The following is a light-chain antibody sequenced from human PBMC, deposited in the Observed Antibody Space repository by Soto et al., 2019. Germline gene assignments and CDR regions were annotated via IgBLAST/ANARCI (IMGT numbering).Light chain of an antibody. CDR1: SSNIGGGYE. V-gene: IGLV1-40*01. Sequence: QYVLTQPPSVSGAPGQRVTIPCTGSSSNIGGGYEVHWYQHLPGTAPKVLIYGNRNRPSGVPDRFSGSKSGTSASLAITGLQAEDEADYYCQSYDSSLSGREVFGGGTKLTVL. J-gene: IGLJ2*01. CDR2: GNR. CDR3: QSYDSSLSGREV.